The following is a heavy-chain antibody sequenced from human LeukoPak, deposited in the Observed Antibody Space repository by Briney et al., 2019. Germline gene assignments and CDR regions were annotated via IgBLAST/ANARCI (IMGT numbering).Heavy chain of an antibody. CDR1: GGSISSYY. D-gene: IGHD6-19*01. CDR3: ARLKVGAVAGWFDP. Sequence: KASETLSLTCTVSGGSISSYYWSWIRQPPGKGLEWIGYIYYSGSTNYNPSLKSRVTISVDTSKNQFSLKLGSVTAADTAVYYCARLKVGAVAGWFDPWGQGTLVTVSS. CDR2: IYYSGST. J-gene: IGHJ5*02. V-gene: IGHV4-59*08.